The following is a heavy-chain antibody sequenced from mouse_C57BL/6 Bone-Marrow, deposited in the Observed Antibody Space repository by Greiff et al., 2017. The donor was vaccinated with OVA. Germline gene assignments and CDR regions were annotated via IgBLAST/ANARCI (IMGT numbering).Heavy chain of an antibody. J-gene: IGHJ2*01. CDR3: ARGEGVYYYGSSGFDY. V-gene: IGHV3-6*01. Sequence: VQLKESGPGLVKPSQSLSLTCSVTGYSITSGYYWNWIRQFPGNKLEWMGYISYDGSNNYNPSLKNRISITRDTSKNQFFLKLNSVTTEDTATYYGARGEGVYYYGSSGFDYWGQGTTLTVSS. D-gene: IGHD1-1*01. CDR1: GYSITSGYY. CDR2: ISYDGSN.